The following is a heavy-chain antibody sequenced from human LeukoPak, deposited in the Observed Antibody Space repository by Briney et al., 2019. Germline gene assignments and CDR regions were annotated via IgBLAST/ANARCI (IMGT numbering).Heavy chain of an antibody. CDR1: GGSINSYH. Sequence: SETLSLTCTVSGGSINSYHWSWIRQTPDQGLEWIGYIFYKGTTNYNPSLKSRVTISLDTSKNQFPLKLTSVTAADTAVYYCARLIAVTGKVDYFDSWGLGTLVTVSS. D-gene: IGHD6-19*01. J-gene: IGHJ4*02. V-gene: IGHV4-59*01. CDR2: IFYKGTT. CDR3: ARLIAVTGKVDYFDS.